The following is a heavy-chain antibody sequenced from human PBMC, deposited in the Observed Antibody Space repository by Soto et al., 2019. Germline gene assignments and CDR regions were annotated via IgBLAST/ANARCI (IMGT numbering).Heavy chain of an antibody. D-gene: IGHD2-21*02. J-gene: IGHJ4*02. Sequence: QVQLVESGGGVVQPGRSLRLSCAASGFTFSNFGMHWVRQAPGKGLEWVAYISYDAANKYYADSVKGRFTISRDNSKNTLHLQKDSLSGDDTALYYCASGTAFDHWGQGTLVSVSS. CDR1: GFTFSNFG. CDR3: ASGTAFDH. V-gene: IGHV3-30*03. CDR2: ISYDAANK.